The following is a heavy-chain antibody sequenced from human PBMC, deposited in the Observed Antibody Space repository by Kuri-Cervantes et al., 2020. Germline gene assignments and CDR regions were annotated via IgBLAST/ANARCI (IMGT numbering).Heavy chain of an antibody. Sequence: GGSLRLSCAASGFTFSNAWMSWVRQAPGKGLEWIGRIYSKTDGGTTDYAAPVKGRFTISRDDSKNTLYLQMNSLKTEDPAVYYCTRGNIWGSSVDWGQGTLVTVSS. CDR1: GFTFSNAW. V-gene: IGHV3-15*01. CDR3: TRGNIWGSSVD. D-gene: IGHD3-16*01. CDR2: IYSKTDGGTT. J-gene: IGHJ4*02.